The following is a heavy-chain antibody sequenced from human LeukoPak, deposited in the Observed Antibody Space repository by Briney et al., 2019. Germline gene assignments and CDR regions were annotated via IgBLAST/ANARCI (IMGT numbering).Heavy chain of an antibody. CDR2: ISSSSSYI. J-gene: IGHJ4*02. V-gene: IGHV3-21*01. D-gene: IGHD4-17*01. Sequence: RGSLRLSCAASGFTFSSYSMNWVRQAPGKGLEWVSSISSSSSYIYYADSVKGRFTISRDNAKNSLYLQMNSLRAEDTAVYYCARDITDGATYFDYWGQGTLVTVSS. CDR1: GFTFSSYS. CDR3: ARDITDGATYFDY.